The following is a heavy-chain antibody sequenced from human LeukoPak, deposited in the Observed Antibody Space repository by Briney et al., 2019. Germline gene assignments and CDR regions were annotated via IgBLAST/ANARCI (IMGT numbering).Heavy chain of an antibody. V-gene: IGHV4-59*01. CDR3: ARDLYGGSDSSGYFYPFDY. Sequence: SETLSLTCTVSGGSISSYYWSWIWQPPGKGLEWIGYIYYSGSTNYNPSLKSRVTISVDTAKNQFSLKLSSVTAADTAVYYCARDLYGGSDSSGYFYPFDYWGQGTLVTVSS. J-gene: IGHJ4*02. CDR1: GGSISSYY. D-gene: IGHD3-22*01. CDR2: IYYSGST.